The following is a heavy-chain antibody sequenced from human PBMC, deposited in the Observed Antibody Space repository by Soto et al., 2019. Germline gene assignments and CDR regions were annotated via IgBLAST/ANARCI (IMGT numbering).Heavy chain of an antibody. CDR1: GFTFSSYA. D-gene: IGHD3-16*01. CDR2: ISSNGGST. V-gene: IGHV3-64*01. J-gene: IGHJ4*02. Sequence: GGSLRLSCAASGFTFSSYAMHWVRQAPGKGLEYVSAISSNGGSTYYANSVKGRFTISRDNSKNTLYLQMGSLRAEDMAVYYCARGPRTYTFGGATPDYWGQGTLVTVSS. CDR3: ARGPRTYTFGGATPDY.